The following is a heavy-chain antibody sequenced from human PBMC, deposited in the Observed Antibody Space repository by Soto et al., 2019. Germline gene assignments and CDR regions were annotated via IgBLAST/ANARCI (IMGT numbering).Heavy chain of an antibody. D-gene: IGHD5-12*01. CDR1: GGTFSSYA. CDR3: ARDKDRPRLGGNYYYIMDV. CDR2: IIPIFRTP. Sequence: QVQLVQSGAEVKKPGSSVKVSCKASGGTFSSYAISWVRQAPGQGLEWMGGIIPIFRTPDYAQKFPGRVTITADESTSTAYMELSSLRSEDTAVYYCARDKDRPRLGGNYYYIMDVWGQGTTVTVSS. V-gene: IGHV1-69*12. J-gene: IGHJ6*02.